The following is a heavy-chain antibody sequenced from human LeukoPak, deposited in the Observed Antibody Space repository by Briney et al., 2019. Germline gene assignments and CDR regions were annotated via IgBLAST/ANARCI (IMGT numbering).Heavy chain of an antibody. CDR3: ATLGYCSGGSCYTASHNWFDP. V-gene: IGHV1-69*04. J-gene: IGHJ5*02. CDR1: GGTFSSYA. CDR2: IIPILGIA. D-gene: IGHD2-15*01. Sequence: SVKVSCKASGGTFSSYAISWVRQAPGQGLERMGRIIPILGIANYAQKFQGRVTITADKSTSTAYMELSSLRSEDTAVYYCATLGYCSGGSCYTASHNWFDPWGQGTLVTVSS.